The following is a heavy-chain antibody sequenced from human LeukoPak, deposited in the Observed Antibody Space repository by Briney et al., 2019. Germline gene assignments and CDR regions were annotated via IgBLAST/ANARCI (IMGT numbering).Heavy chain of an antibody. CDR3: ARDAKLLWFGEGTGMDV. J-gene: IGHJ6*02. V-gene: IGHV3-21*01. D-gene: IGHD3-10*01. CDR2: ISSSSSYI. CDR1: GFTFSTYS. Sequence: GGSLRLSCAASGFTFSTYSMTWVRQAPGKGLEWVSSISSSSSYIYYADSVKGRFTISRDNAKNSLYLQMNSLRAEDTAVYYCARDAKLLWFGEGTGMDVWGQGTTVTVSS.